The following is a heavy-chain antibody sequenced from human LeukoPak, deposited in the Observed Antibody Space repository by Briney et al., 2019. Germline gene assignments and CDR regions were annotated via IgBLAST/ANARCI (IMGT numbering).Heavy chain of an antibody. D-gene: IGHD1-26*01. CDR3: ARDPYSGSYGDYYYYYMDV. Sequence: PGGSLRLSCAASGFTFSTYNMNWVRQAPGKGLEWLSSITSSSSYIYYADSVKGRFTISRGNAKNSLYLQMNSLRDEDTVVYYCARDPYSGSYGDYYYYYMDVWGKGTTVTISS. J-gene: IGHJ6*03. CDR2: ITSSSSYI. V-gene: IGHV3-21*01. CDR1: GFTFSTYN.